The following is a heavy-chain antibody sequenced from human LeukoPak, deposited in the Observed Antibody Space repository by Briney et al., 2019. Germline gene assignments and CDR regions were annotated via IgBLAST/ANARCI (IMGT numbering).Heavy chain of an antibody. Sequence: ASVKVSCKASGYTFTGYYIHWVRQAPGQGLEWMGWINPNINGTNYAQKFQGRVTMTGDRSISTAYTELSRLRSDDTAVYYCARERTPRSGYGVDYWGQGTVVTVSS. J-gene: IGHJ4*02. CDR1: GYTFTGYY. D-gene: IGHD6-25*01. CDR3: ARERTPRSGYGVDY. CDR2: INPNINGT. V-gene: IGHV1-2*02.